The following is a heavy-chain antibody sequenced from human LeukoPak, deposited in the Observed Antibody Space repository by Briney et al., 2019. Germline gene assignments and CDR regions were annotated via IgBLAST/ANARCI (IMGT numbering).Heavy chain of an antibody. CDR2: IYYSGST. D-gene: IGHD3-10*01. CDR3: ARHQPYYGSGSYPDY. CDR1: GGSISSSSYY. Sequence: SETLSLTCNVSGGSISSSSYYWAWIRQPPGKGLEWIGSIYYSGSTYYNPSLKSRVTISVDTSKNQFSLKLSSVTAADTAVYYCARHQPYYGSGSYPDYWGQGTLVTVSS. J-gene: IGHJ4*02. V-gene: IGHV4-39*01.